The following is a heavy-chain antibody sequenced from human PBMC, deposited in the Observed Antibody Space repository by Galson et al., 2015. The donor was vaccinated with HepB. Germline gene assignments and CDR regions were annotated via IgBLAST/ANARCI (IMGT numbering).Heavy chain of an antibody. CDR3: ASPMIHYDSSGYYFDY. CDR1: RFSFSGYW. D-gene: IGHD3-22*01. Sequence: SLRLSCAASRFSFSGYWMHWVRQAPGKGLVWVSRIVSDGSSTSYADSVKGQFTISRDNAKNTVYLQMNSLRAEDTAVYYCASPMIHYDSSGYYFDYWGQGTLVTVSS. J-gene: IGHJ4*02. CDR2: IVSDGSST. V-gene: IGHV3-74*01.